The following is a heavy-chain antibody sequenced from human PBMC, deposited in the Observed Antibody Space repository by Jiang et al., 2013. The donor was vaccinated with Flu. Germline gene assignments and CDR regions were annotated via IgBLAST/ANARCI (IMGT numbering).Heavy chain of an antibody. J-gene: IGHJ2*01. V-gene: IGHV3-11*01. D-gene: IGHD6-19*01. Sequence: SGFTFSDYYMSWIRQAPGKGLEWVSYISSSGSTIYYADSVKGRFTISRDNAKNSLYLQMNSLRAEDTAVYYCARKYSSGWQVHWYFDLWGRGTLVTVSS. CDR1: GFTFSDYY. CDR2: ISSSGSTI. CDR3: ARKYSSGWQVHWYFDL.